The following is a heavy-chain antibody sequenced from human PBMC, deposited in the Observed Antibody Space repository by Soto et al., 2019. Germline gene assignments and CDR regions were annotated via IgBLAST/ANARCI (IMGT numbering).Heavy chain of an antibody. CDR2: IYYSGST. J-gene: IGHJ2*01. Sequence: PSETLSLTCTVSGGSIRRYYWSWIRQPPGKGLEWIGYIYYSGSTNYNPSLKSRVTISVDTSKNQFSLKLSSVTAADTAVYYCARADYWYFDLWCRGTLVT. CDR1: GGSIRRYY. CDR3: ARADYWYFDL. V-gene: IGHV4-59*01.